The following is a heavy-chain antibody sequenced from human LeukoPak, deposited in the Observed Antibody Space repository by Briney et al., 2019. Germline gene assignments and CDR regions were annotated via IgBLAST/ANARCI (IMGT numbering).Heavy chain of an antibody. CDR1: GFSISTGYY. D-gene: IGHD2-21*01. J-gene: IGHJ6*04. CDR3: ARSYSGMDV. Sequence: SETLSLTCAVSGFSISTGYYWGWIRQPPGKGLEWIGNIYHSGSTFYNPSLKSRVTISVDTPKNQFSLKVTSVIAADTAVYYCARSYSGMDVWGKGTTVTVSS. V-gene: IGHV4-38-2*01. CDR2: IYHSGST.